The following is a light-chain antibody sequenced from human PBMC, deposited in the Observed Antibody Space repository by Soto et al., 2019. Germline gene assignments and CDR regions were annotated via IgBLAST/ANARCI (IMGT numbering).Light chain of an antibody. Sequence: EIVLTQSPATLSLSPGETATLSCRASQSVSGYVGWYQQKPGQAPRLLIYGASTRATGIPARFSGSGSGTEFTLTISSLQSEDFAVYYCQQYGGSPPWTLGQGTKVDIK. CDR1: QSVSGY. CDR3: QQYGGSPPWT. CDR2: GAS. J-gene: IGKJ1*01. V-gene: IGKV3-15*01.